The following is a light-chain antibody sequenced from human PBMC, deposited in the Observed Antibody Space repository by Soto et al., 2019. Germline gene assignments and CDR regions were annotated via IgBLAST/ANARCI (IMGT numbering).Light chain of an antibody. Sequence: QSVLTQPASVSGSPGQSITISCTGTSSDVGGYNYVSWYQQHPGKAPKLMISEVSNQPSGVSNRFSGSKSGNTASLTISGLQAEDEADYYCSSYTSTNTPVFGGGTKVTVL. CDR2: EVS. J-gene: IGLJ2*01. CDR3: SSYTSTNTPV. V-gene: IGLV2-14*01. CDR1: SSDVGGYNY.